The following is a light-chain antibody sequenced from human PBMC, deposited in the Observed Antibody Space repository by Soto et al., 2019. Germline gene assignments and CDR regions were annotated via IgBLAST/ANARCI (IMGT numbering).Light chain of an antibody. CDR2: DDS. CDR1: NIGSKS. Sequence: SYALTQPPSVSVAPGQTARITCGGNNIGSKSVHWYQQKPGQAPVLVVYDDSGRPSGIPERFSGSNSGNTATLTISRVEAGDEADYYCQVWDDASNHSVFGTGTKGTVL. J-gene: IGLJ1*01. V-gene: IGLV3-21*02. CDR3: QVWDDASNHSV.